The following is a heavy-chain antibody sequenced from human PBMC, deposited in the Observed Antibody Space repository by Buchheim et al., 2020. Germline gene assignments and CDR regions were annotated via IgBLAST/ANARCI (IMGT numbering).Heavy chain of an antibody. CDR1: GFTLSRFS. CDR2: ISAAGTTI. CDR3: ARAVGHYDFWSGYETFDC. J-gene: IGHJ4*02. D-gene: IGHD3-3*01. Sequence: EVQVVESGGDLVQPGGSLRLSCSGSGFTLSRFSMNWVRQAPGKGLEWISYISAAGTTIHYADSVRGRFTISRDTAKTLLYLQMDSLRDEDTAIYYCARAVGHYDFWSGYETFDCWGQGTL. V-gene: IGHV3-48*02.